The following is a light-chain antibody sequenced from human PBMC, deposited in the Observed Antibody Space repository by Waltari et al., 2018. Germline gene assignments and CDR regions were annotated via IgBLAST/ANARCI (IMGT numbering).Light chain of an antibody. V-gene: IGLV3-21*04. Sequence: SYVLTQPPSVSVAPGNTATIACGGNNLERKSVHWYQQKPGQTPVAVIYYDTERPSGISERFSGSNSGNTATLTISRVEAGDEADYYCQVWDSDSAHPVFGGGTKLTVL. CDR3: QVWDSDSAHPV. CDR1: NLERKS. J-gene: IGLJ3*02. CDR2: YDT.